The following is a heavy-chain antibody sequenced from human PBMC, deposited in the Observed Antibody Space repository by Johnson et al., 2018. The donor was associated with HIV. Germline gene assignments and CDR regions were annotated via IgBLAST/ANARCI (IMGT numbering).Heavy chain of an antibody. CDR1: GFTFSSYA. CDR3: ARGEEAYCGGDCYSGAFDI. Sequence: VQLVESGGGLVQPGGSLRLSCAASGFTFSSYAMSWVRQAPGKGLEWVSAISGSGGSTYYADSVKGRFTISRDNSKNTLYLQMNSLRAEDTAVYYCARGEEAYCGGDCYSGAFDIWGQGTMVTVSS. J-gene: IGHJ3*02. CDR2: ISGSGGST. D-gene: IGHD2-21*01. V-gene: IGHV3-23*04.